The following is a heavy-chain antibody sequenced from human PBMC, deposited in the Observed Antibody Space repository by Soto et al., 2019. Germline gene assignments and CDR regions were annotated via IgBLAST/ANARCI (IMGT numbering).Heavy chain of an antibody. CDR3: ARAGDWNYVQDF. D-gene: IGHD1-7*01. J-gene: IGHJ1*01. CDR2: INSDGTRI. Sequence: SLRLSCAASGFTFTNYRIHWVRQAPGKGLVWVARINSDGTRINYADSVKGRFTISRDNAKNTVFLQMNSLRDEDSAVYFCARAGDWNYVQDFWGQGTLVTVS. V-gene: IGHV3-74*01. CDR1: GFTFTNYR.